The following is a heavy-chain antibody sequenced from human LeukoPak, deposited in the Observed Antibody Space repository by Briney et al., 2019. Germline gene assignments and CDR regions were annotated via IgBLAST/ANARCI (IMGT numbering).Heavy chain of an antibody. CDR3: ARDLHSSSWYFDAFDI. V-gene: IGHV4-39*07. J-gene: IGHJ3*02. CDR1: GGSISSSSYY. D-gene: IGHD6-13*01. CDR2: IYYSGST. Sequence: SETLSLTCTVSGGSISSSSYYWGWIRQPPGEGLEWIGSIYYSGSTYYNPSLKSRVTISVDTSKNQFSLRLSSVTAADTAVYYCARDLHSSSWYFDAFDIWGQGTMVTVSS.